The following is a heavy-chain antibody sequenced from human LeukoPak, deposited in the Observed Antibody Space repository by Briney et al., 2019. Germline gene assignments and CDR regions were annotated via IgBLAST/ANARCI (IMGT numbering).Heavy chain of an antibody. J-gene: IGHJ5*02. Sequence: PSETLSLTCTVSGGSISSYYWSWIRQPPGKGLEWIGYIYYSGSTNYNPSLKSRVTISVDTSKNQFSLKLSSVTAADTAVYYCATASEETEPSRWFDPWGQGTLVTVSS. CDR3: ATASEETEPSRWFDP. V-gene: IGHV4-59*08. CDR1: GGSISSYY. CDR2: IYYSGST.